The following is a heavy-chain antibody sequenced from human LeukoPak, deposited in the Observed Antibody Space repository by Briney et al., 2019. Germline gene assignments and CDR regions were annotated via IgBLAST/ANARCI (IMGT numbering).Heavy chain of an antibody. CDR1: GVSMSNHY. CDR2: IYGSATT. J-gene: IGHJ4*02. CDR3: ASRPADSNWYGVFVF. Sequence: SETLSLTCIVSGVSMSNHYWSWLRQPPGKGLEWIGYIYGSATTKYNPSLSSRVTMSVDTSKNQFSLKLTSVTAADTALYYCASRPADSNWYGVFVFWSRGTLVTVSS. D-gene: IGHD6-13*01. V-gene: IGHV4-59*11.